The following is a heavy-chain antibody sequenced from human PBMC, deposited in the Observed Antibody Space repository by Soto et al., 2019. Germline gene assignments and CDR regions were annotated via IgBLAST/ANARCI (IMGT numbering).Heavy chain of an antibody. V-gene: IGHV4-59*01. D-gene: IGHD3-16*02. CDR1: CGSISSYY. CDR2: IYYSGSP. Sequence: SETLSLTCTVSCGSISSYYWSCIRQPPGKGLEWIGYIYYSGSPNYNPSLKSRVTISVDTPKNQFSLKLSSVSAADTAVYYCARVYYDSVGGSYRWEDAFDIWGQGTMVP. J-gene: IGHJ3*02. CDR3: ARVYYDSVGGSYRWEDAFDI.